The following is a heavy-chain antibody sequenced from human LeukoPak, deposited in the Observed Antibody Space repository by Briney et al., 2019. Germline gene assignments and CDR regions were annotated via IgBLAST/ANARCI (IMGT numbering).Heavy chain of an antibody. CDR1: GGSISSGNYY. CDR2: MYTSGTT. Sequence: PSQTLSLTCTVSGGSISSGNYYWSWIRQPAGKGLEWIGRMYTSGTTNYNPSLRSRVTISVDTSKNQFSLKLNSVTAADTAVYYCARGESSSSPLYYYYYMDVWGKGTTVTVSS. D-gene: IGHD6-6*01. J-gene: IGHJ6*03. V-gene: IGHV4-61*02. CDR3: ARGESSSSPLYYYYYMDV.